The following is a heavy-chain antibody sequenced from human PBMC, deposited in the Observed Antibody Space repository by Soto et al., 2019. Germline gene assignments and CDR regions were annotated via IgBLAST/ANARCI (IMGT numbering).Heavy chain of an antibody. CDR3: SREHCYTDTSGYHYVGYFDF. CDR1: GDSLSSNTAA. Sequence: SQTLSLPCDISGDSLSSNTAAWNWTRQSPSRGLEWLGRTLYRSQWYNEYAKSLIGRITIKPDTSKNQLSLQLSSVTPDDTAVYYSSREHCYTDTSGYHYVGYFDFWGQGTRVTVSS. J-gene: IGHJ4*02. CDR2: TLYRSQWYN. V-gene: IGHV6-1*01. D-gene: IGHD3-22*01.